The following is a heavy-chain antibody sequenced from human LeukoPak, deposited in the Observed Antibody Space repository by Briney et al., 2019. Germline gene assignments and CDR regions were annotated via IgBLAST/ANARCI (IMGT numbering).Heavy chain of an antibody. J-gene: IGHJ4*02. Sequence: SGGSLRLSCAASGFTFSSYSMNWVRQAPGKGLEWVSYISSSSSTIYYADSVKGRFTISRDNSKNTLYLQMNSLRAEDTAVYYCAKAMWELPDYWGQGTLVTVSS. D-gene: IGHD1-26*01. CDR3: AKAMWELPDY. CDR1: GFTFSSYS. V-gene: IGHV3-48*01. CDR2: ISSSSSTI.